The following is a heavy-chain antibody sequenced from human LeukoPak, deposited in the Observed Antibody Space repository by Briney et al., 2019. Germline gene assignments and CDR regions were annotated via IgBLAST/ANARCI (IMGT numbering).Heavy chain of an antibody. CDR3: ARGPREYQLLRYGRGNWFDP. V-gene: IGHV3-23*01. CDR1: GFTFSGYA. J-gene: IGHJ5*02. D-gene: IGHD2-2*01. CDR2: ISGSGGST. Sequence: PGGSLRLSCVASGFTFSGYAMSWVRQAPGKGLEWVSTISGSGGSTYYADSVKGRFTISRDTSKNAVYLQMNSLRAEDTALYYCARGPREYQLLRYGRGNWFDPWGQGTLVTVSS.